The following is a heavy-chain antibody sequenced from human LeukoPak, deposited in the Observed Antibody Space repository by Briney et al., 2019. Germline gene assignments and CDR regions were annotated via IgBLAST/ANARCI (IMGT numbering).Heavy chain of an antibody. CDR1: GYTFTGYY. CDR3: ARGRGDYDCPDT. Sequence: ASVKVSCKASGYTFTGYYIHWVRQAPGQGFEWMGWINTRSGGTKTAQNFQGRVTMTRDTSITTVYMELNSLISDDTAVYFCARGRGDYDCPDTWGQGTLVTVSS. D-gene: IGHD2-21*02. CDR2: INTRSGGT. J-gene: IGHJ5*02. V-gene: IGHV1-2*02.